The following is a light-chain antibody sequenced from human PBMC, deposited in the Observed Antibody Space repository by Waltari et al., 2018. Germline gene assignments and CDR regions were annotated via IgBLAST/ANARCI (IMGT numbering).Light chain of an antibody. J-gene: IGLJ3*02. CDR1: DLPKKY. CDR2: EDP. V-gene: IGLV3-10*01. CDR3: YSTDSSGNHRV. Sequence: SYELTQPPSVSVSPGQTARITCSGDDLPKKYAYWYQQKPGQAPVVVIFEDPKRPSGIPERFSGSRSGTMATFTISGAQVEDEADYYCYSTDSSGNHRVFGRGTKLTVL.